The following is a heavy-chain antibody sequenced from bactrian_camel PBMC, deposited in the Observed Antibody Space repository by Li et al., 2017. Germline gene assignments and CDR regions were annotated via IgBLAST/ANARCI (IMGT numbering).Heavy chain of an antibody. J-gene: IGHJ6*01. CDR2: INSGGGST. CDR3: AKGPGYYSEWDA. Sequence: VQLVESGGGLVQPGGSLRLSCAASEFTFSSYAMSWVRQAPGKGLEWVSTINSGGGSTFYADHVKGRFTISRDNAKNTLHLQLSRLKPEDTAIYYCAKGPGYYSEWDAWGQGTQVTVS. V-gene: IGHV3S31*01. D-gene: IGHD4*01. CDR1: EFTFSSYA.